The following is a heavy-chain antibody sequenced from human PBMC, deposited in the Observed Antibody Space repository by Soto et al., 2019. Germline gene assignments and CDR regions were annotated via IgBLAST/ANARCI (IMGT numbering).Heavy chain of an antibody. J-gene: IGHJ6*03. V-gene: IGHV4-59*01. Sequence: SETLSLTCTVSGGSISSYYWSWIRQPPGKGLEWIGYIYYSGSTNYNPSLKGRVTISVDTSKNQFSLKLSSVTAADTAVYYCARGSTSASHLYYYYYMDVWGKGTTVTVSS. CDR2: IYYSGST. CDR3: ARGSTSASHLYYYYYMDV. CDR1: GGSISSYY. D-gene: IGHD2-2*01.